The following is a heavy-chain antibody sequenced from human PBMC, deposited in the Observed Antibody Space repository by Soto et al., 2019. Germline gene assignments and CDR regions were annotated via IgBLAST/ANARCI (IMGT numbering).Heavy chain of an antibody. CDR1: GGTFSSYA. J-gene: IGHJ5*02. D-gene: IGHD2-2*01. CDR2: IIPIFGTA. CDR3: ASYHPPESTSRVGNWFDP. V-gene: IGHV1-69*06. Sequence: QVQLVQSGAEVKKPGSSVKVSCKASGGTFSSYAISWVRQAPGQGLEWMGGIIPIFGTANYAQKFQGRVTITADKSTSTAYMELSSLRSEDTAVYYCASYHPPESTSRVGNWFDPWGQGTLVTVSS.